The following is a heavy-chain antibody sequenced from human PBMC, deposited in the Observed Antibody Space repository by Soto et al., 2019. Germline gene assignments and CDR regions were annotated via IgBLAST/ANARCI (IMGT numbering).Heavy chain of an antibody. D-gene: IGHD1-1*01. CDR1: GGSISSGGYY. CDR3: ARDRGSTTAFDI. V-gene: IGHV4-31*03. Sequence: SETLSLTCTVSGGSISSGGYYWSWIRQHPGKGLEWIGYIYYSGSTYYNPSLKSRVTISVDTSKNQFSLKLSSVTAADTAVYYCARDRGSTTAFDIWGQRTMVTVSS. J-gene: IGHJ3*02. CDR2: IYYSGST.